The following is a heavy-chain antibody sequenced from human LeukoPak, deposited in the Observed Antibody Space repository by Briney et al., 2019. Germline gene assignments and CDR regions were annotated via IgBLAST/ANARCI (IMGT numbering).Heavy chain of an antibody. CDR3: ARSIAAATSFDY. J-gene: IGHJ4*02. D-gene: IGHD6-13*01. CDR1: GGSISSYY. Sequence: SETLSLTCTVSGGSISSYYWSWIRQPSGKGLEWIGYIYYSGSTNYNPSLKSRVTISVDTSKNQFSLKLSSVTAADTAVYYCARSIAAATSFDYWGQGTLVTVSS. CDR2: IYYSGST. V-gene: IGHV4-59*01.